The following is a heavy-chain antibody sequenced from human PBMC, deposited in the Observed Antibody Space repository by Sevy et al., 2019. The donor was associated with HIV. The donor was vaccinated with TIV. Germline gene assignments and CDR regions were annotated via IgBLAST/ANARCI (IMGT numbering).Heavy chain of an antibody. CDR3: ARDVTTAIFGVLRDYGMDV. CDR2: IRQDGSEK. D-gene: IGHD3-3*01. V-gene: IGHV3-7*01. J-gene: IGHJ6*02. Sequence: GGSLRLSCAASGFTFSTYWMSWVRQAPGKGLEWVANIRQDGSEKYYVDSVKGRFTISKDNAKNSLYVQMNSLRAEDTVVYYCARDVTTAIFGVLRDYGMDVWGQGTTVTVSS. CDR1: GFTFSTYW.